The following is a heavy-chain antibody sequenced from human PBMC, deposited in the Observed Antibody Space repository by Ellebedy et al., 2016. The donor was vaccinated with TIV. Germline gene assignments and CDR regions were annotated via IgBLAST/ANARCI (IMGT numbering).Heavy chain of an antibody. Sequence: SETLSLTXNVSGGTISSTNYYWGWIRQSPEKGLEWIGSIYHSGSTHYNPSLKSRLTISLDTTKNQFSLRLDSVTAADTAVYYCASSPSGYEIPYWGQGTLVTVSS. V-gene: IGHV4-39*07. D-gene: IGHD5-12*01. CDR2: IYHSGST. J-gene: IGHJ4*02. CDR1: GGTISSTNYY. CDR3: ASSPSGYEIPY.